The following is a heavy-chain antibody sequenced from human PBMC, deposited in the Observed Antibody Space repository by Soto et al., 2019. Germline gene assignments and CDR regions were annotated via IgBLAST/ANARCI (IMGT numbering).Heavy chain of an antibody. Sequence: EVRLVESGGDLVQPGGSLRLSCAASGFPFSSYWMHWVRQAPGKGLVWVSRINGDGSSINYADSVKGRFTISRDNAKNTLYRQMNSLRAEDAAMYFCTRRGCSTTGCYFTWGRGTLVTVSS. J-gene: IGHJ5*02. CDR1: GFPFSSYW. CDR2: INGDGSSI. V-gene: IGHV3-74*01. CDR3: TRRGCSTTGCYFT. D-gene: IGHD2-2*01.